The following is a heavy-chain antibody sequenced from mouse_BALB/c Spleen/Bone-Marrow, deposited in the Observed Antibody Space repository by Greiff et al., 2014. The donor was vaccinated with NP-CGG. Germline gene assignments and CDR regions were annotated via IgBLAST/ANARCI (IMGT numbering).Heavy chain of an antibody. CDR1: GYTFTSYW. D-gene: IGHD2-3*01. J-gene: IGHJ4*01. CDR3: ARALGDGYYYAMDY. Sequence: QVQLQQSGAELVKPGPPVKLSCKASGYTFTSYWMTWVKQRPGRSLEWIGRIDPSDSETHYNQEFKDKATLTVDKSSSTAYIQLSSPTSEDSAVYYCARALGDGYYYAMDYWGQGTSVTVSS. CDR2: IDPSDSET. V-gene: IGHV1-69*02.